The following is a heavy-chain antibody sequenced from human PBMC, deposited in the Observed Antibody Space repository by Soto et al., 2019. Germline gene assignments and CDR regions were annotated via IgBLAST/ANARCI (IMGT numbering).Heavy chain of an antibody. Sequence: QVQLQESGPGLVKPSETLSLTCTVSGGSVSSGSYYWSWIRQPPGKGLEWIGYIYYSGSTNYNPSLNSRVTISVDTSKNQFSLKLSSVTAADTAVYYCASFEGPDFPNLLGELSMGYFHYWGQGTLVTVSS. CDR3: ASFEGPDFPNLLGELSMGYFHY. CDR1: GGSVSSGSYY. CDR2: IYYSGST. J-gene: IGHJ4*02. D-gene: IGHD3-16*02. V-gene: IGHV4-61*01.